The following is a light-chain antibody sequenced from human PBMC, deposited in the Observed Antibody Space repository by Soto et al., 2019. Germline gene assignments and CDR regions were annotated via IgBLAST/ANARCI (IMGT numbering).Light chain of an antibody. V-gene: IGKV3-11*01. CDR3: QQRSNWPPT. Sequence: MTESPATLSVSPGERATLSCRASQSVSSYLAWYQQKPGQAPRLLIYDASNRATGIPARFSGSGSGTDFTLTISSLEPEDFAVYYCQQRSNWPPTFGQGTRLEIK. CDR1: QSVSSY. J-gene: IGKJ5*01. CDR2: DAS.